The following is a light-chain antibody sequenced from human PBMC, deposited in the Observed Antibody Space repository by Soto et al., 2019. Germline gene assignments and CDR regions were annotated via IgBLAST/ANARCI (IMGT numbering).Light chain of an antibody. Sequence: EIVLTQSPGTLSLSPGERATLSCRASQSVTSSYLAWYQHKPDQATRLLIYGASSRATGIPDRFSGSGSGTDFPLTISRLEPEDSAVYYCHQYGSSPWTFGQGTKVEVK. CDR1: QSVTSSY. V-gene: IGKV3-20*01. CDR3: HQYGSSPWT. J-gene: IGKJ1*01. CDR2: GAS.